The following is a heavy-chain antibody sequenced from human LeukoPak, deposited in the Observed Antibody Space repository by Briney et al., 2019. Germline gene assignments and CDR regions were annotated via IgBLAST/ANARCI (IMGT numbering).Heavy chain of an antibody. CDR2: ISAYNGDT. D-gene: IGHD1-26*01. CDR1: GYTFTGYY. Sequence: GASVKVSCKASGYTFTGYYMHWVRQAPGQGLEWMGWISAYNGDTNYAQKLQGRVTMTTDTSTTTAYMELRSLRSDDTAVYYCARDEGENWFDPWGQGTLVTVSS. V-gene: IGHV1-18*04. J-gene: IGHJ5*02. CDR3: ARDEGENWFDP.